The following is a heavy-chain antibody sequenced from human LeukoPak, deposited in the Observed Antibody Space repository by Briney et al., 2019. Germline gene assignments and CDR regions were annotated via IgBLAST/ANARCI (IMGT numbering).Heavy chain of an antibody. J-gene: IGHJ5*02. Sequence: SETLSLTCTVSGGSIGSYYWSWIRQPPGKELEWIGSIYYSGSTYYNPSLKSRVTISVDTSKNQFSLKLSSVTAADTAVYYCASYGGNSGNWFDPWGQGTLVTVSS. CDR1: GGSIGSYY. V-gene: IGHV4-39*01. D-gene: IGHD4-23*01. CDR3: ASYGGNSGNWFDP. CDR2: IYYSGST.